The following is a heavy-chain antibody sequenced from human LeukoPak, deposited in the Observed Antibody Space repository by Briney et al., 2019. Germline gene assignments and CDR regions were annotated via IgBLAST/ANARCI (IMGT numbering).Heavy chain of an antibody. J-gene: IGHJ4*02. CDR3: ARQPYTVGTYYFDY. D-gene: IGHD1-7*01. CDR2: IFHNGET. CDR1: GGSISSYY. Sequence: PPETLSLTCTVSGGSISSYYWSWIRQPPGEGLEWIGYIFHNGETKYNPSLKSRVTMSIDTSKNQLSLRLTSVTAADAAVYYCARQPYTVGTYYFDYWGPGTLVSVSS. V-gene: IGHV4-59*08.